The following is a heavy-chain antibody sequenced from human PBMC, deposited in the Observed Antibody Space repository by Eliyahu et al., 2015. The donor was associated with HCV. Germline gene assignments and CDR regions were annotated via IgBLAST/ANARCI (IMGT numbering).Heavy chain of an antibody. J-gene: IGHJ6*02. CDR1: GFPFSDYW. CDR3: ARDRNVLHYFVGGGLDV. CDR2: INSDGSST. V-gene: IGHV3-74*01. D-gene: IGHD3-9*01. Sequence: EVQLVESGGGLVQPGGSLXLSCXASGFPFSDYWIYWVRQAPGKGLVWVSRINSDGSSTSFADSVKGRFTISRDNAKNTLYLQMNSLRAEDTAVYYCARDRNVLHYFVGGGLDVWGQGTTVTVSS.